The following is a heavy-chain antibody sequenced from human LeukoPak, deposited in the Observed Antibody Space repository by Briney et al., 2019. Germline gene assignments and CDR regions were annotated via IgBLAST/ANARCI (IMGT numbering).Heavy chain of an antibody. J-gene: IGHJ4*02. D-gene: IGHD2-2*01. CDR3: ATGSTSWDY. Sequence: GGSLRLSCAASGFTFSTYWMSWVRQAPGKGLEWVADIRRDGSEKFYVDSVKGRFSISRDNAKNSLYLQLNSLRAEDTAVYYCATGSTSWDYWGQGTLVTVSS. V-gene: IGHV3-7*01. CDR1: GFTFSTYW. CDR2: IRRDGSEK.